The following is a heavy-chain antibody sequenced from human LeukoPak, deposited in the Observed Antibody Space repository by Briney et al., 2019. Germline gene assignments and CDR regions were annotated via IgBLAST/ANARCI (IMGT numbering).Heavy chain of an antibody. V-gene: IGHV3-7*04. CDR1: GFSFTNFW. J-gene: IGHJ4*02. Sequence: GGSLRLSCAVSGFSFTNFWMSWVRQAPGRGLEWVANIHPEGNEKYHAESVKGRFTIPRDNTKNLLFLQMNGLRVEDTAVYYCARGDAFSGDHWGQGTLVTVSS. CDR2: IHPEGNEK. CDR3: ARGDAFSGDH.